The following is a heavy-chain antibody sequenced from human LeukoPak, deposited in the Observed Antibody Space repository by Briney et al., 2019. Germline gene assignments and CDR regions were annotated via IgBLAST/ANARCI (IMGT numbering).Heavy chain of an antibody. CDR2: IYYSGST. CDR1: GGSISRGSYY. Sequence: SQTLSLTCTVSGGSISRGSYYWSWIRQPPGKGLEWIGYIYYSGSTNYNPSLKSRVTISVDTSKNQFSLKLSSVTAADTAVYYCASQLLGGRDWFDPWGQGTLVTVSS. J-gene: IGHJ5*02. V-gene: IGHV4-61*01. D-gene: IGHD2-2*01. CDR3: ASQLLGGRDWFDP.